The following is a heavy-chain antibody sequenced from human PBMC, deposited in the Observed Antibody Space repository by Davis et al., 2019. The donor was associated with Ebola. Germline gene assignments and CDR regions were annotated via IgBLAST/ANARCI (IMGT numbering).Heavy chain of an antibody. CDR2: ISTYNGNT. Sequence: ASVKVSCKASGYPFTSYYMYWVRQAPGQGLEWMGWISTYNGNTDYAQKFQGRVTMTTDTSTSTAYMELRSLRSDDTAVYYCARVPTHLTSYWFEPWGQGTLVIVSS. V-gene: IGHV1-18*04. CDR1: GYPFTSYY. CDR3: ARVPTHLTSYWFEP. J-gene: IGHJ5*02.